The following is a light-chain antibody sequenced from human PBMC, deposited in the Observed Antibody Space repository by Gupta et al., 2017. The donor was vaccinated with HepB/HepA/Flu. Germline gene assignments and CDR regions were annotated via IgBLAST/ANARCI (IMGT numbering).Light chain of an antibody. CDR3: RQTLQIPWT. Sequence: DIVMTQSPLSLPVTPGEPASISCRSSQSLLHTNGYIYLDWYLQKPGQSPQLLIYLGSNRASGVPDRFSGSGSGTDFTLKISRVEAEDVGAYYCRQTLQIPWTFGQGTKVEIK. CDR1: QSLLHTNGYIY. CDR2: LGS. J-gene: IGKJ1*01. V-gene: IGKV2-28*01.